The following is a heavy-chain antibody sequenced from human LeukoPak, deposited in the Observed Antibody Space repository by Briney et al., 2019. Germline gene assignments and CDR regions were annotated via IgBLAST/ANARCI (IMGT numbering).Heavy chain of an antibody. CDR2: INSSSSTI. CDR3: ARAHYYDSSGYYRVLNWFDP. Sequence: GGSLRLSCVASGFTFSSCSMNWVRQAPGKGLEWISYINSSSSTIYYADSVKGRFTISRDNAKNSLYLQMNSLRAEDTAVYYCARAHYYDSSGYYRVLNWFDPWGQGTLVTVSS. J-gene: IGHJ5*02. V-gene: IGHV3-48*04. D-gene: IGHD3-22*01. CDR1: GFTFSSCS.